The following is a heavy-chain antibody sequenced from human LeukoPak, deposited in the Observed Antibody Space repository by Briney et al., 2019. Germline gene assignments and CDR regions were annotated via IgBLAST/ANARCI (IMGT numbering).Heavy chain of an antibody. D-gene: IGHD6-13*01. J-gene: IGHJ4*02. CDR2: INHSGST. V-gene: IGHV4-34*01. Sequence: SETLSLTCAVYGGSFSGYYWSWIRQPPGKGLERIGEINHSGSTNYNPSLKSRVTISVDTSKNQFSLKLSSVTAADTAVYYCARGSGSWYGRPFDYWGQGTLVTVSS. CDR3: ARGSGSWYGRPFDY. CDR1: GGSFSGYY.